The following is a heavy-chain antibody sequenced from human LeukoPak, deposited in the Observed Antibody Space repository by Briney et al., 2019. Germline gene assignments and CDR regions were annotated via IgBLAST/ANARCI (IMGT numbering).Heavy chain of an antibody. J-gene: IGHJ4*02. V-gene: IGHV3-23*01. CDR3: AEVSLGSGIDY. CDR2: ISGSGGST. D-gene: IGHD6-19*01. CDR1: GFTFSSYA. Sequence: GGSLRLSCAASGFTFSSYAMSWVRQAPGKGLEWVSAISGSGGSTYYADSVKGRFTISRDNSKNTLYLQTNSLRAEDTAVYYCAEVSLGSGIDYWGQGTLVTVSS.